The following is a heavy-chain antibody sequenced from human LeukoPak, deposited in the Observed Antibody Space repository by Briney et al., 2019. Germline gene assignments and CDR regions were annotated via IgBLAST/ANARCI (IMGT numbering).Heavy chain of an antibody. CDR2: INPSGGST. CDR1: GYTFTSYY. V-gene: IGHV1-46*01. Sequence: GASVKVSCKASGYTFTSYYMHWVRQAPGQGLEWMGIINPSGGSTSYAQKFQGRVTMTRDMSTSTVYMELSSLRSEDTAVYYCARNYGSGREEGQGEFDYWGQGTLVTVSS. J-gene: IGHJ4*02. CDR3: ARNYGSGREEGQGEFDY. D-gene: IGHD3-10*01.